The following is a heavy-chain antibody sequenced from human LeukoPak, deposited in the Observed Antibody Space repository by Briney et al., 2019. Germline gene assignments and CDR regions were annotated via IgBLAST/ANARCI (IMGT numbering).Heavy chain of an antibody. J-gene: IGHJ6*03. Sequence: GASVKVSCKASGYTFTSYDINWVRQATGQGLEWMGWMNPNSGNTGYAQKFQGGVTMTRNTSISTAYMELSSLRSEDTAVYYCARGCITMVRGRYYYYYMDVWGKGTTVTVSS. CDR2: MNPNSGNT. D-gene: IGHD3-10*01. CDR1: GYTFTSYD. V-gene: IGHV1-8*01. CDR3: ARGCITMVRGRYYYYYMDV.